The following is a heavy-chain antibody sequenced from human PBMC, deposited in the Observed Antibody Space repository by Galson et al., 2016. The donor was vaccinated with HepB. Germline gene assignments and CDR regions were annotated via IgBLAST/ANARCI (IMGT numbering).Heavy chain of an antibody. CDR3: TKGRHSNSRLGGMDV. CDR1: GFTFDDYG. D-gene: IGHD4-11*01. J-gene: IGHJ6*02. V-gene: IGHV3-9*01. CDR2: ISWNSGAR. Sequence: SLRLSCAASGFTFDDYGMHWVRQPPGKGLEWVSGISWNSGARDYADSVKGRFTISRDNAKNSLYLQMNSLRAEDTALYYCTKGRHSNSRLGGMDVWGQGTTVTVSS.